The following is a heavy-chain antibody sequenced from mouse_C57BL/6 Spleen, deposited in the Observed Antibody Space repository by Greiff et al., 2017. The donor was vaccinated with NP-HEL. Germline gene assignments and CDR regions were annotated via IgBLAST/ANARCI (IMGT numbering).Heavy chain of an antibody. V-gene: IGHV1-54*01. CDR3: ARGAYYSNYVPPAY. J-gene: IGHJ3*01. CDR1: GYAFTNYL. D-gene: IGHD2-5*01. Sequence: VQLQESGAELVRPGTSVKVSCKASGYAFTNYLIEWVKQRPGQGLEWIGVINPGSGGTNYNEKFKGKATLTADKSSSTAYMQLSSLTSEDSAVYFCARGAYYSNYVPPAYWGQGTLVTVSA. CDR2: INPGSGGT.